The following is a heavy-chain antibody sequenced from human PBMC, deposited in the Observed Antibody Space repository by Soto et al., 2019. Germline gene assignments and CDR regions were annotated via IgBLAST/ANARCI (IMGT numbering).Heavy chain of an antibody. J-gene: IGHJ5*02. V-gene: IGHV3-48*02. D-gene: IGHD3-16*02. CDR1: GFTFSSYS. Sequence: EVQLVESGGGLVQPGGSLRLSCAASGFTFSSYSMNWVRQAPEKGLEWVSYISSSSSTIYYADSVKGRFTISRDNAKNSLYLQMNSLRDEDTAVYYCARGEGDYVWGSYRTYTWFDPWGQGTLVTVSS. CDR3: ARGEGDYVWGSYRTYTWFDP. CDR2: ISSSSSTI.